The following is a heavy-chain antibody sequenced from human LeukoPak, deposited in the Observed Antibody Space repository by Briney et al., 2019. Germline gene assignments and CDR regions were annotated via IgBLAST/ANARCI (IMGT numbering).Heavy chain of an antibody. CDR2: IKQDGSEK. Sequence: GGSLRLSCAVSGFTFSSYWMSWVGQAPGKGLEWVANIKQDGSEKYYVDSVKGRFTISRDNSKNTLYLQMNSLRAEDTAVYYCAKMWIDPNSSGWYAFDYWGQGTLVTVSS. D-gene: IGHD6-19*01. J-gene: IGHJ4*02. V-gene: IGHV3-7*01. CDR1: GFTFSSYW. CDR3: AKMWIDPNSSGWYAFDY.